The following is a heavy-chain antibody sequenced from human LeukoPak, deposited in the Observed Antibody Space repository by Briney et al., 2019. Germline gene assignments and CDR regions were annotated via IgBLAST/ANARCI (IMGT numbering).Heavy chain of an antibody. CDR3: ARYVPVRTGTTRASFDY. CDR2: INQSGDT. CDR1: GGSFSDYD. V-gene: IGHV4-34*01. D-gene: IGHD1-1*01. J-gene: IGHJ4*02. Sequence: PSETLSLTCAVYGGSFSDYDWSWIRQPPGKGLEWIGEINQSGDTNCDPSLKSRVTMSVDTSKSQFSLNLRSVTAADTAVYYCARYVPVRTGTTRASFDYWGQGTLVTVSS.